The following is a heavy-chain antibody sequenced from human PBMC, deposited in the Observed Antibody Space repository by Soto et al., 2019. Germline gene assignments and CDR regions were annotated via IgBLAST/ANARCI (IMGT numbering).Heavy chain of an antibody. Sequence: PGGSLRLSCAASGFTFSSYAMHWVRQAPGKGLEWVAVISYDGSNKYYADSVKGRFTISRDNSKNTLYLQMNSLRAEDTAVYYCATDQLGYCRDTRRTPHGYIENRGQAPQVTVSS. CDR1: GFTFSSYA. D-gene: IGHD2-15*01. CDR2: ISYDGSNK. V-gene: IGHV3-30-3*01. CDR3: ATDQLGYCRDTRRTPHGYIEN. J-gene: IGHJ4*02.